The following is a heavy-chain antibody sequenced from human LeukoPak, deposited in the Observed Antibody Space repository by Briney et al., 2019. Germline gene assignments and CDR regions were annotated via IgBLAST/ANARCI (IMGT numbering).Heavy chain of an antibody. CDR3: ASPSSDFWSGYYVY. Sequence: PGGSLRLSCAASGFTFSSYGMHWVRQAPGKGLEWVAVISYDGSNKYYADSVKGRFTISRDNSKNMLYLQMNSLRAEDTAVYYCASPSSDFWSGYYVYWGQGTLVTVSS. CDR2: ISYDGSNK. V-gene: IGHV3-30*03. J-gene: IGHJ4*02. D-gene: IGHD3-3*01. CDR1: GFTFSSYG.